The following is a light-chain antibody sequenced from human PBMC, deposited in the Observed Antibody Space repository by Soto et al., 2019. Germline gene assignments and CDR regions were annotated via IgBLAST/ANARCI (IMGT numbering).Light chain of an antibody. CDR1: QSVGIY. CDR2: GAS. V-gene: IGKV3-15*01. CDR3: QQDNKWPPLT. J-gene: IGKJ4*01. Sequence: EIVLTQSPATVSVSPGERATLSCRASQSVGIYLAWYQQKPGQAPRLLIYGASTRATGVPARFSGSGSGTEFTLTISGLQSEDSAVYYCQQDNKWPPLTFGGGTKVEIK.